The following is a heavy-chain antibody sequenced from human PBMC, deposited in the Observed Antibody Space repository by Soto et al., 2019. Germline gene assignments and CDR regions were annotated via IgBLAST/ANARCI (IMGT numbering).Heavy chain of an antibody. V-gene: IGHV3-9*01. CDR3: AKTRGSGWYLAFDY. CDR1: GFTFDDYA. CDR2: ISWNSGSI. Sequence: EVQLVESGGGLVQPGRSLRLSCAASGFTFDDYAMHWVRQAPGKGLEWVSGISWNSGSIGYADSVKGRFTISRDNAKNYLYLQMSSLRAEDTALYYCAKTRGSGWYLAFDYWGQGTLVTVSS. D-gene: IGHD6-19*01. J-gene: IGHJ4*02.